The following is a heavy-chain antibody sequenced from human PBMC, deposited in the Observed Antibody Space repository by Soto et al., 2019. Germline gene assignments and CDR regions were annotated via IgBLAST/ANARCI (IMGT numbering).Heavy chain of an antibody. CDR1: GYNFTSYG. D-gene: IGHD6-19*01. Sequence: QVQLVQSGADVKKPGASVKVSCKASGYNFTSYGISWVRQAPGQGLEWMGWISPHNDRTKYARRFQDRVTMTTETPTSTVYMELGSLRSDDTAVYYGARDLYYSSGRYFDHDAVDIWGQGTVVTVSS. CDR3: ARDLYYSSGRYFDHDAVDI. J-gene: IGHJ3*02. V-gene: IGHV1-18*01. CDR2: ISPHNDRT.